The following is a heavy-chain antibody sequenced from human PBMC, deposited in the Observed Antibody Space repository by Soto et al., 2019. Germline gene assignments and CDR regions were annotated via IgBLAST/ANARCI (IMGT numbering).Heavy chain of an antibody. CDR1: GYTFTSYY. D-gene: IGHD2-15*01. CDR2: INPSGGTT. CDR3: ARAYCGGGSCYSGEDFDY. Sequence: QVQLVQSGAEVKKPGASVKVSCKTSGYTFTSYYVNWVRQAPGHGLEWAGIINPSGGTTNYAQKFQGRVTMTSDTSTSTVYMELSSLRSEDTAVYYCARAYCGGGSCYSGEDFDYWGQGTLVSVSS. V-gene: IGHV1-46*01. J-gene: IGHJ4*02.